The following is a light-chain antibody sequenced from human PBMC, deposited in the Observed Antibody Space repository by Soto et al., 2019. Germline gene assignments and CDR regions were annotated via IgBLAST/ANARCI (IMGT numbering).Light chain of an antibody. J-gene: IGLJ1*01. V-gene: IGLV2-8*01. CDR2: DVN. CDR1: SSDVGGYNY. Sequence: LTQPPSAXASPGQAVAISCTGTSSDVGGYNYVSWYQQHPGKAPKLMIYDVNKRPSGVPDRFSGSKSFNTSSLTVSVLQAEDEADYYCSSYAGSSNVFATGTKVTVL. CDR3: SSYAGSSNV.